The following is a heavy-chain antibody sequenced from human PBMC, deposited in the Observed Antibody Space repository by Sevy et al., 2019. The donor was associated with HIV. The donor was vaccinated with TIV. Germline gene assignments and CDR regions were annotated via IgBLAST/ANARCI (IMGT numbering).Heavy chain of an antibody. CDR1: GFTFSSYW. D-gene: IGHD5-18*01. CDR3: TTDGGGYNYGYSFDY. CDR2: IKSKTDGGTT. J-gene: IGHJ4*02. Sequence: GGSLRLSCEASGFTFSSYWMSWVRQAPGKGLEWVGRIKSKTDGGTTDYAAPVKGRFTISRDDSKNTLYLQMNSLKTEDTAVYYCTTDGGGYNYGYSFDYWGQGTLVTVSS. V-gene: IGHV3-15*01.